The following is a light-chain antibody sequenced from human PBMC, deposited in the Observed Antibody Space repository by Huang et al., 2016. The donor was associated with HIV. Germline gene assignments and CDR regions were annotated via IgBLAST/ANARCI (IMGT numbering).Light chain of an antibody. J-gene: IGKJ1*01. CDR2: SAS. CDR1: QSIRKF. V-gene: IGKV1-39*01. CDR3: QQTDNTPRT. Sequence: DIQMTQSPSSLSASVGDRVTIACRASQSIRKFLNWYQQKPGEAPKLLMHSASSLLSGVPSRFSGRGSGTEFTLTITSLQPEDFATYYCQQTDNTPRTFGQGTKVVIK.